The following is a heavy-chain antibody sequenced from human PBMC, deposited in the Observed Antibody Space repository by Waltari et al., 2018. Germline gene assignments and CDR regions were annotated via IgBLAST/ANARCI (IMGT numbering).Heavy chain of an antibody. D-gene: IGHD2-15*01. CDR3: ARDRGRGLYLES. Sequence: QLQLQESGPGLVKPSGTLSLTCAVFGDSMGNRDFWSWVRQPPGKGLEWIGQVHSSGRTNYNPSFASRGTVSVDTSTRQFSLKGTSATAADTAVYYCARDRGRGLYLESWGQGILVTVSP. CDR1: GDSMGNRDF. V-gene: IGHV4-4*02. CDR2: VHSSGRT. J-gene: IGHJ4*02.